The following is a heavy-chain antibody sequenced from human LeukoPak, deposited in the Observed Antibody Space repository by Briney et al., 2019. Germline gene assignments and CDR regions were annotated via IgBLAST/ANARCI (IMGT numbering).Heavy chain of an antibody. J-gene: IGHJ3*02. V-gene: IGHV1-2*02. CDR2: INPNSGGT. D-gene: IGHD3-3*01. CDR3: ATTPFWSGYYDAFDI. Sequence: ASVKVSCKASGYTFTDYSMHWVRQAPGQGLEWMGWINPNSGGTNYAQKFQGRVTMTRDTSISTAYMELSRLRSDDTAVYYCATTPFWSGYYDAFDIWGQGTMVTVSS. CDR1: GYTFTDYS.